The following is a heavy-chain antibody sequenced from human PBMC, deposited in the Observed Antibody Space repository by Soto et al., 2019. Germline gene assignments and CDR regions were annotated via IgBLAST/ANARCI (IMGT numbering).Heavy chain of an antibody. CDR2: FRTGGDDATT. V-gene: IGHV3-23*01. D-gene: IGHD4-4*01. CDR1: GFTFSSYS. CDR3: AKAARITTLYNFDF. Sequence: EVQLLESGGGLVQPGGSLRLSCAASGFTFSSYSMSWVRQAPGKGLEWVSGFRTGGDDATTYYADSVKGRFTISRDNSEYTVFLHMNSLRAEDTAVYYCAKAARITTLYNFDFWGQGTLVTVSS. J-gene: IGHJ4*02.